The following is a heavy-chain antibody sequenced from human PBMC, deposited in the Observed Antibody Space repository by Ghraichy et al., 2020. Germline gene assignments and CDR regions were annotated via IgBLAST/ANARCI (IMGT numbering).Heavy chain of an antibody. CDR1: GGSFSGYY. Sequence: SETRSLTCAVYGGSFSGYYWSWIRQPPGKGLEWIGEINHSGSTNYNPSLKSRVTISVDTSKNQFSLKLSSVTAADTAVYYCASTSAGFNFDYWGQGTLVTVSS. J-gene: IGHJ4*02. CDR3: ASTSAGFNFDY. V-gene: IGHV4-34*01. CDR2: INHSGST. D-gene: IGHD6-25*01.